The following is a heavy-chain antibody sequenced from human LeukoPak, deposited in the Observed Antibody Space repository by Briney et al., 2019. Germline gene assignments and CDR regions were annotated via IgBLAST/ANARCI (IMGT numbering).Heavy chain of an antibody. J-gene: IGHJ5*02. CDR3: ARIYGSSWYANNWFDP. D-gene: IGHD6-13*01. V-gene: IGHV4-59*01. CDR1: GGSISSYY. CDR2: IYYSGST. Sequence: PSETLSLTCTVSGGSISSYYWSWLRQPPGKGLEWIGYIYYSGSTNYNPSLKSRVTISVDTSKNQFSLKLSSVTAADTAVYYCARIYGSSWYANNWFDPWGQGTLVTVSS.